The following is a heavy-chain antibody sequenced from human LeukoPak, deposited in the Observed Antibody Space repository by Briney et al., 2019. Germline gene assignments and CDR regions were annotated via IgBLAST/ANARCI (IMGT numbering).Heavy chain of an antibody. CDR2: IYYSGTT. CDR1: GGSISSDY. CDR3: ARLRRVTVATYNYYLDL. Sequence: SETLSLTCTVSGGSISSDYWSWIRQSPGKGLEWIGYIYYSGTTSYNPSLKSRVTISLDTSKNQFSLKLSSVTAADTAVYYCARLRRVTVATYNYYLDLWGRGTLVTVSS. D-gene: IGHD1-20*01. J-gene: IGHJ2*01. V-gene: IGHV4-59*01.